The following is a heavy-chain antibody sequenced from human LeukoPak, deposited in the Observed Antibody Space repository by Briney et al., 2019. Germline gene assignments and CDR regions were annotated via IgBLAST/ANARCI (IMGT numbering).Heavy chain of an antibody. J-gene: IGHJ4*02. V-gene: IGHV1-18*01. CDR1: GYTLSDYG. D-gene: IGHD2-8*01. CDR2: ITTYNGNR. CDR3: EGDCSNGVCFPRDY. Sequence: ASVKVSCKASGYTLSDYGISWVRQAPGQGLEWVGWITTYNGNRKYAEKFQGRVTMTTDTSTSTYYMEMRGLRSDDTAIYYCEGDCSNGVCFPRDYWGQGTQITVST.